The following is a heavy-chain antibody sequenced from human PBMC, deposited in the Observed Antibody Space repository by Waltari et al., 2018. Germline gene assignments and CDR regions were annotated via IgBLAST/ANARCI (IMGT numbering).Heavy chain of an antibody. J-gene: IGHJ1*01. CDR3: AREQYGYSSPIEYFQH. D-gene: IGHD6-19*01. CDR2: IYTSGST. CDR1: GGSISSGRYS. Sequence: QVQLQESGPGLVKPSQTLSLTCTVSGGSISSGRYSRSWIRQPAGKGLEWIGRIYTSGSTNYNPSLKSRVTISVDTSKNQFSLKLSSVTAADTAVYYCAREQYGYSSPIEYFQHWGQGTLVTVSS. V-gene: IGHV4-61*02.